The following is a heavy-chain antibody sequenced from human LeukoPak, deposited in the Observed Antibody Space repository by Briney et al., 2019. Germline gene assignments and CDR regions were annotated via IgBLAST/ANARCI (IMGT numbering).Heavy chain of an antibody. D-gene: IGHD6-19*01. J-gene: IGHJ3*02. CDR3: ARNQAVAANRGAFDI. Sequence: SDTLSLTCAVSGYSISSNHWWAWIRQPPGKGLEWIGYIYYSGGTYYNPYTPSLTSRVTMSVDTSKNQFSLKLDSVTEIDTAMYYCARNQAVAANRGAFDIWGQGTMVTVSS. V-gene: IGHV4-28*01. CDR2: IYYSGGT. CDR1: GYSISSNHW.